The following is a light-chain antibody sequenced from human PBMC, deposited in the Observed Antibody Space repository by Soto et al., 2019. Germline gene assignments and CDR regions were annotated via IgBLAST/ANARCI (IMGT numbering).Light chain of an antibody. V-gene: IGKV3-20*01. J-gene: IGKJ3*01. CDR2: AAS. CDR1: QSVSRNY. CDR3: HQNGTVPPT. Sequence: EIVLTQSPGTLSLSPGERETLSCRSSQSVSRNYLAWYHQKPGQAPRLLNSAASSRAAGLPDRFTGSGSGTDFTFIISRLDPEECAVYYCHQNGTVPPTFGPGTNVDIE.